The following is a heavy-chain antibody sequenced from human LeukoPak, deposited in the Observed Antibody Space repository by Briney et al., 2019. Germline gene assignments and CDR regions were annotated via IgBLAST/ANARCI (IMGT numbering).Heavy chain of an antibody. CDR2: IYYSGST. CDR3: ARLGLLRDY. J-gene: IGHJ4*02. CDR1: GGSIISSSYY. Sequence: PSETLSLTCTVSGGSIISSSYYWGWIRQPPGKGLEWIGSIYYSGSTYYNPSLKSRVTISVDTSKNQFSLKLSSVTAADTAVYYCARLGLLRDYWGQGTLVTVSS. D-gene: IGHD2-21*01. V-gene: IGHV4-39*01.